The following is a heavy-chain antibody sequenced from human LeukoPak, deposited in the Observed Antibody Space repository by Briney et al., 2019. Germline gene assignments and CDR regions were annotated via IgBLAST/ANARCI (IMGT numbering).Heavy chain of an antibody. CDR2: IYYSGST. J-gene: IGHJ6*03. D-gene: IGHD3-22*01. CDR1: GGSISSSSYY. Sequence: SETLSLTCTVSGGSISSSSYYWGWIRQPPGKGLEWIGSIYYSGSTYYNPSLKSRVTISVDTSKNQFSLKLSSVTAADTAVYYCASPDPSSGYTYYMDVWGKGTTATVSS. V-gene: IGHV4-39*01. CDR3: ASPDPSSGYTYYMDV.